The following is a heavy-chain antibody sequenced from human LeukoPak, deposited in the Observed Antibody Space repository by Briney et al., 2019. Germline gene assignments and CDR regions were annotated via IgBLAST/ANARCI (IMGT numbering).Heavy chain of an antibody. CDR1: GGSISSSSYY. CDR2: IYYSGST. Sequence: SETLSLTCTVSGGSISSSSYYWGWIRQPPGKGLEWIGSIYYSGSTYYNPSLKSRVTISLDTSKNQFSLKVNSVTAADTAVYYCASLTYYGSGQFDFWGQGSLVTVSS. CDR3: ASLTYYGSGQFDF. D-gene: IGHD3-10*01. J-gene: IGHJ4*02. V-gene: IGHV4-39*07.